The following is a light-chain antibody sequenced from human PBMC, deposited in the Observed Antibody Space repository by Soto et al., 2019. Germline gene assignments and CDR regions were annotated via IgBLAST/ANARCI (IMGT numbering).Light chain of an antibody. CDR3: QQYDNLPLT. J-gene: IGKJ4*01. CDR1: QGIRNY. CDR2: DAS. V-gene: IGKV1-33*01. Sequence: DIQMTQSPSSLSASIGDRVTITCRASQGIRNYLNWFQQKPGKAPKPLIYDASNLGTGVPSRFSGSGSGTDFTLSISSLQPEDSATYYCQQYDNLPLTFGGGTKVEIK.